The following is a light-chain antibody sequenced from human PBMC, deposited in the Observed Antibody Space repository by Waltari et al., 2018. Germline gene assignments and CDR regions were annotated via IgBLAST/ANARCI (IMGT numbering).Light chain of an antibody. CDR2: DVS. Sequence: QSALTQPASVSGSPGQSLTISCTGTSSDVGGYTYVSWYQQQPGKAPKLMIYDVSKRPSGVSNRFSGSKSGNTASLTISGLQAEDEADYYCCSYAGSSTWVFGGGTKLTVL. J-gene: IGLJ3*02. CDR1: SSDVGGYTY. CDR3: CSYAGSSTWV. V-gene: IGLV2-23*02.